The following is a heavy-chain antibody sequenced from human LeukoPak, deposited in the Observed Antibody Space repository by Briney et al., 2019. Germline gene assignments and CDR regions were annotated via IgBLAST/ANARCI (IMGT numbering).Heavy chain of an antibody. Sequence: SETLSLTCTVSGGSISSTGYYWTWVRRPAGKGLEWIGRIYPRGSTLYNPSLKSRVTLSVDTSKNQFSLRLTSVTAADTAVYYCARVYGGYDFNYYYYYMDVWGKGTTVTISS. CDR2: IYPRGST. D-gene: IGHD5-12*01. V-gene: IGHV4-61*02. CDR3: ARVYGGYDFNYYYYYMDV. J-gene: IGHJ6*03. CDR1: GGSISSTGYY.